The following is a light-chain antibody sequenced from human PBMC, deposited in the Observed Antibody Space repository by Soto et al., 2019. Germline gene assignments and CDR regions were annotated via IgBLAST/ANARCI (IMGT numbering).Light chain of an antibody. CDR2: DAS. Sequence: EIVLTQSPATLSLSPGERATLSCRASQSVNNYLAWYQQKPGQAPRLLIYDASTRATGVPVRFSGSGSGTEFTLTISSLQSEDFAVYFCQQFSKWPWTFGQGTKVDIK. CDR3: QQFSKWPWT. J-gene: IGKJ1*01. V-gene: IGKV3-15*01. CDR1: QSVNNY.